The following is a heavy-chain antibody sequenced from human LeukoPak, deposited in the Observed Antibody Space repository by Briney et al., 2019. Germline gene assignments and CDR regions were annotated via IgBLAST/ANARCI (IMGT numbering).Heavy chain of an antibody. D-gene: IGHD3-3*01. CDR1: GYTFTSYA. Sequence: ASVKVSCKAFGYTFTSYAMHWVRQAPGQRLEWMGWINAGNGNTKYSQKFQGRVTITRDTSASTAYMELSSLRSEDTAVYYCARLLSNYDFWSGGVDYWGQGTLVTVSS. V-gene: IGHV1-3*01. CDR2: INAGNGNT. CDR3: ARLLSNYDFWSGGVDY. J-gene: IGHJ4*02.